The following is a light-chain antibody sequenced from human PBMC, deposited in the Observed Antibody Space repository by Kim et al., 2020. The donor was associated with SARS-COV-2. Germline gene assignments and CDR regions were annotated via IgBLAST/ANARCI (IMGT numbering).Light chain of an antibody. J-gene: IGKJ1*01. CDR1: QIISSRF. CDR2: GAS. V-gene: IGKV3-20*01. CDR3: QQFGSSPST. Sequence: EIVLTQSPGTLSLSPGERATFSCRASQIISSRFLAWYQQKPGQAPRLLIYGASSRATGIPDRFSGSGSGTDFTLTISRLEPEDFAVYYCQQFGSSPSTFGQGTKVDIK.